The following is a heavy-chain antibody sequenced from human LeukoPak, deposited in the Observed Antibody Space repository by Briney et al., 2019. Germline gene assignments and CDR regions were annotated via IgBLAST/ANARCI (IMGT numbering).Heavy chain of an antibody. J-gene: IGHJ6*02. D-gene: IGHD2-2*01. Sequence: PGGSLRLSCGASGFPFNNYWMAWVRLSPGKGLEWVANIKQDGSEKYYVDSVKGRFTISRDNAKNSLYLQMNSLRAEDTAVYYCARDRPAATYYYYYGMDVWGQGTTVTVSS. CDR1: GFPFNNYW. CDR3: ARDRPAATYYYYYGMDV. V-gene: IGHV3-7*01. CDR2: IKQDGSEK.